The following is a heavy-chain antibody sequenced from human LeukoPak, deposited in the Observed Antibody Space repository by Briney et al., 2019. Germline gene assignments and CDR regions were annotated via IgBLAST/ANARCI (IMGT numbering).Heavy chain of an antibody. V-gene: IGHV3-15*01. Sequence: GGSLRLSCAASGFTFSSAWMSWVRQAPGQGLEWLGRIKTKTDGGTTDYAAPVKGRFTISRDDSKDTLYLQMNSLKSDDTAVYYCANIFGGNSHRSDYWGQGTLITVSS. CDR3: ANIFGGNSHRSDY. CDR2: IKTKTDGGTT. J-gene: IGHJ4*02. D-gene: IGHD4-23*01. CDR1: GFTFSSAW.